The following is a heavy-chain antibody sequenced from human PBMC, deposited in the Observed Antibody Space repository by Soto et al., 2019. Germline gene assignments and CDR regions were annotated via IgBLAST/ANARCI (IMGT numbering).Heavy chain of an antibody. CDR2: INAGTHYT. D-gene: IGHD2-21*02. V-gene: IGHV1-3*01. J-gene: IGHJ4*02. CDR1: GYTFSSYA. CDR3: ARNPAGTAIIDY. Sequence: QVQLVQSGAEVKNPGASVKVSCKASGYTFSSYAIHWVRQAPGQSLEWMGWINAGTHYTQYSQIFQGRVTITCDTSASAAYVELGSLTSKDTAIYYCARNPAGTAIIDYWGQGTLVTVSS.